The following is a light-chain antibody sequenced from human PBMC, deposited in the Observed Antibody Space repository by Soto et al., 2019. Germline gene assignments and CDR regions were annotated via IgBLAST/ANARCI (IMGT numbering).Light chain of an antibody. CDR3: QQRSNWPPLMYT. CDR2: DAS. J-gene: IGKJ2*01. V-gene: IGKV3-11*01. Sequence: EIVLTQSPATLSLSPGERATLSCRASQSVSSYLAWYQQKPGQAPRLLIYDASNRATGIPARFSGSGSGTDFTLTISSLEAEDFAVYYCQQRSNWPPLMYTFGQGAKLEIK. CDR1: QSVSSY.